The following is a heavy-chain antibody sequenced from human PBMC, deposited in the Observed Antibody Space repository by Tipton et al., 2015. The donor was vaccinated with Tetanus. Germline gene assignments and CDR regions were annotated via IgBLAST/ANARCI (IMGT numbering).Heavy chain of an antibody. V-gene: IGHV4-4*07. CDR3: ARDRGVRGGYYYYHGMDV. Sequence: GLVKPSETLSLSCSVSGDSISSFHWTWIRQPAGKGLEWIGRIYTSGSTNYNPSLKSRVTISVDTSQKQISLKVNSVTAADTAVYYCARDRGVRGGYYYYHGMDVWGQGTTVTVSS. D-gene: IGHD3-10*01. CDR1: GDSISSFH. J-gene: IGHJ6*02. CDR2: IYTSGST.